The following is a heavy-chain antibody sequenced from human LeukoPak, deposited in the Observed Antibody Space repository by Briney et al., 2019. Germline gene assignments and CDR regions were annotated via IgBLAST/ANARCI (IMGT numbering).Heavy chain of an antibody. Sequence: VASVKVSCKASGGTFSSYGISWVRQAPGQGLEWMGWISAYNGNTNYAQKLQGRVTMTTDTSTSTAYMELRSLRSGDTAVYYCARDYYGSGALDYWGQGTLVTVSS. J-gene: IGHJ4*02. CDR2: ISAYNGNT. CDR1: GGTFSSYG. V-gene: IGHV1-18*01. D-gene: IGHD3-10*01. CDR3: ARDYYGSGALDY.